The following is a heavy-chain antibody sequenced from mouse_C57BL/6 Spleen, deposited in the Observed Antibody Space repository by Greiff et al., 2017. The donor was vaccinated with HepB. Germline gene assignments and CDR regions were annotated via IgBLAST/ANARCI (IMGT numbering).Heavy chain of an antibody. D-gene: IGHD1-1*01. CDR3: ARGTTVDWSLDV. J-gene: IGHJ1*03. V-gene: IGHV5-17*01. CDR1: GFTFSDYE. Sequence: EVKLQESGGGLVKPGGSLKLSCAASGFTFSDYEMHWVRQAPEKGLEWVADISSGSSTSYYADTVKGRFTISRDNSKNTLFLQMPSLRSEATAMYYCARGTTVDWSLDVWGTGTTVTVSS. CDR2: ISSGSSTS.